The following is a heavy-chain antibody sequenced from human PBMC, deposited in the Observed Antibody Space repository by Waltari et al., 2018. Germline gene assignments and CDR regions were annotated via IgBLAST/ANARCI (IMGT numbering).Heavy chain of an antibody. CDR2: INHSGSP. D-gene: IGHD3-16*01. CDR3: ARGRDYVWNLL. CDR1: GGSFSDYW. Sequence: QVQLQQWGAGLLKPSETLSLTCAVYGGSFSDYWWSWIRQPPGKGLEWIGEINHSGSPNYNPSLKSRVTMSVDTSKNQFSLNLNSVTAADTAVYYCARGRDYVWNLLWGQGTLVTVSS. V-gene: IGHV4-34*01. J-gene: IGHJ4*02.